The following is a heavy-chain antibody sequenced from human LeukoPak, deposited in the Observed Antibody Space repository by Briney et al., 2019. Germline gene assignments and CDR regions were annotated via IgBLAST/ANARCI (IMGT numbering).Heavy chain of an antibody. J-gene: IGHJ5*02. CDR3: ARESGGSEGNWFDP. D-gene: IGHD3-16*01. Sequence: GASVKVSCKASGYTFTGYYMHWVRQAPGQGLEWMGWINPNSGGTNYAQKFQGWVTMTRDTSISTAYMELSRLRSDDTAVYYCARESGGSEGNWFDPWGQGTLVTVSS. CDR1: GYTFTGYY. CDR2: INPNSGGT. V-gene: IGHV1-2*04.